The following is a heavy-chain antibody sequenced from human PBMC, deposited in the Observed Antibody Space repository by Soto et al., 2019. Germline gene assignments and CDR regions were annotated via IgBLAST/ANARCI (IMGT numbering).Heavy chain of an antibody. Sequence: QVQLVQSGAEVKKPGASVKVSCKASGYTFTSYGISWVRQAPGQGLEWVGWISAYNGNTNYAQKLQGRVTMTTDTSTSTAYMELRSLRSDDTAVYYCARLPLKTDDFGDYPLDYWGQGTLVTVSS. CDR1: GYTFTSYG. V-gene: IGHV1-18*01. D-gene: IGHD4-17*01. CDR3: ARLPLKTDDFGDYPLDY. J-gene: IGHJ4*02. CDR2: ISAYNGNT.